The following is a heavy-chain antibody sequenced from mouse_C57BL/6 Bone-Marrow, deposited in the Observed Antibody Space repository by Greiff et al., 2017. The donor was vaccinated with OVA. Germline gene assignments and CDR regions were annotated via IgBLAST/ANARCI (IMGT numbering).Heavy chain of an antibody. CDR2: FHPYNDDT. D-gene: IGHD1-1*01. CDR3: ARGGYYGSSSLSFAY. J-gene: IGHJ3*01. CDR1: GYTFTTYP. V-gene: IGHV1-47*01. Sequence: VQLKESGAELVKPGASVKMSCKASGYTFTTYPIEWMKQNHGKSLEWIGNFHPYNDDTKYNEKFKGKATLTVEKSSSTVYLELSRLTSDDSAVYYCARGGYYGSSSLSFAYWGQGTLVTVSA.